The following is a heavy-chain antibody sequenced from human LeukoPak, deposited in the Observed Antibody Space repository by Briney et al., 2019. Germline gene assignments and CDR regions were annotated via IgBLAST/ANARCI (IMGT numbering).Heavy chain of an antibody. Sequence: GGSLRLSCAASGFTFSSYGMHWVRQAPGKGLEWVAVISYDGSNKYYADSVKGRFTISRDNSKNTLYLQMNSLRAEDTAVYYCAKTSNYDFWRSPYDYWGQGTLVTVSS. CDR2: ISYDGSNK. CDR3: AKTSNYDFWRSPYDY. D-gene: IGHD3-3*01. V-gene: IGHV3-30*18. CDR1: GFTFSSYG. J-gene: IGHJ4*02.